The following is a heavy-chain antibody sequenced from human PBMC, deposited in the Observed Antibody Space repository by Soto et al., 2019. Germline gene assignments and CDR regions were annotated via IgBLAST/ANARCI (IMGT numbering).Heavy chain of an antibody. J-gene: IGHJ4*02. CDR2: IYYSGST. CDR3: ARHRVHDILTGDIDY. V-gene: IGHV4-39*01. Sequence: QLQLQESGPGLVKPSETLSLTCTVSGGSISSSSYYWGWIRQPPGKGLEWIGSIYYSGSTYYNPSPKTRVTIPVDTSKNQFSLNLSSVTAADTAVYYCARHRVHDILTGDIDYWGQGTLVTVSS. CDR1: GGSISSSSYY. D-gene: IGHD3-9*01.